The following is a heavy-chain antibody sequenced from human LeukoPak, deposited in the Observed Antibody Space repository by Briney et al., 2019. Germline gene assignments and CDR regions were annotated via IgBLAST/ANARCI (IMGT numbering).Heavy chain of an antibody. CDR3: ATDDCSGGSCYLN. J-gene: IGHJ4*02. CDR1: GYTLTELS. D-gene: IGHD2-15*01. CDR2: FDPEDGET. V-gene: IGHV1-24*01. Sequence: ATVKVSCKVPGYTLTELSMHWVRQAPGKGLEWMGGFDPEDGETIYAQKFQGRVTMTEDTSTDTAYMELSSLRSEDTAVYYCATDDCSGGSCYLNWGQGTLVTVSS.